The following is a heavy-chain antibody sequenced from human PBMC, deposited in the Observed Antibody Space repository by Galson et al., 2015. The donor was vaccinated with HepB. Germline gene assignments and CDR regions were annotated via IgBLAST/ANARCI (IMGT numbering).Heavy chain of an antibody. CDR1: GYRFTDYW. Sequence: QSGAEVTKPGESLRISCKGSGYRFTDYWITWVRQMPGKGLEWMGMIDPSDSYTAYSPSFQGHVTFSVDKSISTAYLQWSSLRASDTAMYYCARRSGWLMVGYWGQGTRVTVSS. J-gene: IGHJ4*02. CDR2: IDPSDSYT. CDR3: ARRSGWLMVGY. V-gene: IGHV5-10-1*01. D-gene: IGHD6-19*01.